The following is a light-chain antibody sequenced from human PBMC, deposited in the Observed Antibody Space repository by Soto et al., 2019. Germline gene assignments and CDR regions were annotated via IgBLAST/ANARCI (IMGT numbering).Light chain of an antibody. V-gene: IGKV1-39*01. CDR2: VAS. Sequence: DIQMTQSPPSLSASVGDRVTITCRASQSISDYLNWYQQKSGGAPKLLIYVASSLQSGIPSRFSGSGSGTEFTLTITSLQPEDFETYYWQETYRIPPTFGGGTTVDI. CDR3: QETYRIPPT. CDR1: QSISDY. J-gene: IGKJ4*01.